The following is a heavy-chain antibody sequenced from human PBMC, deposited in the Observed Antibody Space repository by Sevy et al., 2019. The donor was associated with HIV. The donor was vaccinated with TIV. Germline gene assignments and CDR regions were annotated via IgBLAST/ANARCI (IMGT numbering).Heavy chain of an antibody. V-gene: IGHV1-18*01. J-gene: IGHJ1*01. D-gene: IGHD3-22*01. CDR2: ISAYNGNT. CDR3: ASCYYYDSSGYPEWEYFQH. Sequence: ASVKVSCKASGYTFTSYGISWVRQAPGQGLEWMGWISAYNGNTNYAQKLQGRVTMTTDTSTSTANMELRSLRSDDTAVYYCASCYYYDSSGYPEWEYFQHWGQGTLVTVSS. CDR1: GYTFTSYG.